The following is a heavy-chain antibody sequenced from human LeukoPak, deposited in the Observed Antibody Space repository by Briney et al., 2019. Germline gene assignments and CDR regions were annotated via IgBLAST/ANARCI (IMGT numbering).Heavy chain of an antibody. D-gene: IGHD3-10*01. Sequence: GGSLRLSCAASGFTFSSYEMNWVRQAPGKGLESVSYISSSGSTIYYADSVKGRFTISRDNAKNSLYLQMNSLRAEDTAVYYCARDQRFAGFGESSYWGQGTLVTVSS. CDR2: ISSSGSTI. V-gene: IGHV3-48*03. CDR3: ARDQRFAGFGESSY. J-gene: IGHJ4*02. CDR1: GFTFSSYE.